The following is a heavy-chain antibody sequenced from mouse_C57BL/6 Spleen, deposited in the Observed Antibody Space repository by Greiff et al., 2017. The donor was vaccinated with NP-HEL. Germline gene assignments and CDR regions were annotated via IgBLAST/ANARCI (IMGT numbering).Heavy chain of an antibody. J-gene: IGHJ2*01. CDR2: INYDGSST. CDR3: ARDRGGYVFDY. D-gene: IGHD2-2*01. Sequence: EVQVVESEGGLVQPGSSMKLSCTASGFTFSDYYMAWVRQVPEKGLEWVANINYDGSSTYYLDSLKSRFIISRDNAKNILYLQMSSLKSEDTATYYCARDRGGYVFDYWGQGTTLTVSS. V-gene: IGHV5-16*01. CDR1: GFTFSDYY.